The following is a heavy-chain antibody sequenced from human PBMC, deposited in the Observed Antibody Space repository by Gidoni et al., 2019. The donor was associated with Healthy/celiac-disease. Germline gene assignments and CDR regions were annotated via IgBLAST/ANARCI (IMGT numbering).Heavy chain of an antibody. CDR1: GFPFSSYT. J-gene: IGHJ3*02. D-gene: IGHD3-22*01. CDR3: ANGLLGGITMIVVADAFDI. Sequence: EVQLLESGGGLVQPGGSLRLSCAASGFPFSSYTMSWVRQAPGKGLEWVSAISGSGGSTYYADSVKGRFTISRDNSKNTLYLQMNSLRAEDTAVYYCANGLLGGITMIVVADAFDIWGQGTMVTVSS. CDR2: ISGSGGST. V-gene: IGHV3-23*01.